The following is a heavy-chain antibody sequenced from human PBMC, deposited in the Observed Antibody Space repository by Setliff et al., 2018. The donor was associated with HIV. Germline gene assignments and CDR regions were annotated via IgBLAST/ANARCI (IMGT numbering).Heavy chain of an antibody. Sequence: PSETLSLTCTVSGGSISSYYWSWIRQPPGKGLEWIGYIYTSGSTNYNPSLKSRVTISVDTSKNQFSLKLSSVTAADTAVYYCARGLSFYDPGGFDYWGQGTLVTVSS. D-gene: IGHD3-22*01. J-gene: IGHJ4*02. CDR2: IYTSGST. CDR3: ARGLSFYDPGGFDY. V-gene: IGHV4-4*09. CDR1: GGSISSYY.